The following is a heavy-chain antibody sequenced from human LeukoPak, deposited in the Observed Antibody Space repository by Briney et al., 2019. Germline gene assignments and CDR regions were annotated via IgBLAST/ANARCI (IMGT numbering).Heavy chain of an antibody. CDR3: ARDYSNGSGSYYPY. Sequence: PGGSLRLSCAASGFTFSSYWMSWVRQAPGKGLEWVANIKQDGSEKYYVDSVKGRFTISRDNAKNSLYLQMNSLRAEDTAVYYCARDYSNGSGSYYPYWGQGTLVTVSS. CDR2: IKQDGSEK. V-gene: IGHV3-7*03. D-gene: IGHD3-10*01. J-gene: IGHJ4*02. CDR1: GFTFSSYW.